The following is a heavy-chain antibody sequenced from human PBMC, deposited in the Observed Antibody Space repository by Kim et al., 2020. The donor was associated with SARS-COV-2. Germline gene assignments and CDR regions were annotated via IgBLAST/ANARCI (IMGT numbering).Heavy chain of an antibody. D-gene: IGHD3-9*01. V-gene: IGHV4-59*01. CDR1: GGSISGYY. J-gene: IGHJ4*01. CDR3: ARTYYDILTGYYPYYFYY. CDR2: IYYSGST. Sequence: SETLSLTCTVSGGSISGYYWSWIRQPPGKGLEWIGYIYYSGSTNYNPSLKSRVTISVDTSKNQFSLKLSSVTAADTAVYYCARTYYDILTGYYPYYFYY.